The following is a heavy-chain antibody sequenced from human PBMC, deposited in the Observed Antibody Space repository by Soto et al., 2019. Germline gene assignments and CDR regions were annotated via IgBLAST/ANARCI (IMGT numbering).Heavy chain of an antibody. J-gene: IGHJ4*02. D-gene: IGHD1-1*01. CDR3: ARLNTENYNADN. CDR1: GGSISSRSHY. CDR2: VYYSGST. Sequence: KSSETLSLTCTVSGGSISSRSHYWGWIRQSPGKGLEWIGSVYYSGSTKYNSSLKSRVTISVDTSKNEFSLKLTSVTAADTAMYTCARLNTENYNADNWGQGTLVTVSS. V-gene: IGHV4-39*01.